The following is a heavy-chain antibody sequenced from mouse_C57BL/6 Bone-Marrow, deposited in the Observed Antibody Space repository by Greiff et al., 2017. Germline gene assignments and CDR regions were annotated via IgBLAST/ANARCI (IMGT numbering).Heavy chain of an antibody. CDR1: GYTFTEYT. CDR2: FYPGSGSI. V-gene: IGHV1-62-2*01. CDR3: ARHENWGGAMDY. J-gene: IGHJ4*01. Sequence: VKLVESGAELVKPGASVKLSCKASGYTFTEYTIHWVKQRSGQGLEWIGWFYPGSGSIKYNEKFKDKATLTADKSSSTVYMELSRLTSEDSAVYFCARHENWGGAMDYWGQGTSVTVSS. D-gene: IGHD4-1*01.